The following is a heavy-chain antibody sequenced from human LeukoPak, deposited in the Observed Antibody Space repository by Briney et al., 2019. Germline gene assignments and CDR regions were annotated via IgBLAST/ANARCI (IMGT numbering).Heavy chain of an antibody. D-gene: IGHD3-22*01. V-gene: IGHV3-66*02. J-gene: IGHJ3*02. CDR2: VYGDGTT. Sequence: GGSLRLSCAGSGLTVSSNYMGWVRQAPGKGLEWVSVVYGDGTTYYPDSVKGRFTISRDSSQNTLFLQLDSLRAEDTAVYYCARLFDRSAYAAFDIWGQGTMVTVSS. CDR1: GLTVSSNY. CDR3: ARLFDRSAYAAFDI.